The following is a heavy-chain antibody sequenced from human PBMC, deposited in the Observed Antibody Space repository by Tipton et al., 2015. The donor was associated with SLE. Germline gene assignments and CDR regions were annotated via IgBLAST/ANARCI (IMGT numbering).Heavy chain of an antibody. CDR3: ATRGSSSAKGFHH. CDR2: ISHSGIT. D-gene: IGHD6-6*01. J-gene: IGHJ4*02. Sequence: TLSLTCAVYGASFSGYYWNWIRQPPGKGLEWIGEISHSGITNYHPSLKSRLTMSVDTSKKQFSLKLTPVTGADTAEDYCATRGSSSAKGFHHSGRGTLVTVSS. V-gene: IGHV4-34*01. CDR1: GASFSGYY.